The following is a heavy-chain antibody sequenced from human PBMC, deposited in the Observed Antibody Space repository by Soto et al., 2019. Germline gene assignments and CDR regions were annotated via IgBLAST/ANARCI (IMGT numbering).Heavy chain of an antibody. CDR3: ARQPPLRGLHSSSWPQGFDP. CDR1: GGSISSSSYY. D-gene: IGHD6-13*01. Sequence: SETLSLTCTVSGGSISSSSYYWGWIRQPPGKGLGWIGSIYYSGSTYYNPSLKSRVTISVDTSKNQFSLKLSSVTAADTAVYSCARQPPLRGLHSSSWPQGFDPWGQGTLSPSPQ. V-gene: IGHV4-39*01. J-gene: IGHJ5*02. CDR2: IYYSGST.